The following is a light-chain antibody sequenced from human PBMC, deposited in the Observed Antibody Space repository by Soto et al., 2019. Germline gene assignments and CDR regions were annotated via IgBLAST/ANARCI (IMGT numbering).Light chain of an antibody. Sequence: VLTQSPATLSLSPGERATLSCRASQTVSRYLAWYQQKPGQAPRLLIYYASNRATGIPARFSGSGSGTDYTLTISRLEPEDFAVYYCQQRSTWPLFTFGGGTKVEI. J-gene: IGKJ4*01. CDR3: QQRSTWPLFT. CDR1: QTVSRY. CDR2: YAS. V-gene: IGKV3-11*01.